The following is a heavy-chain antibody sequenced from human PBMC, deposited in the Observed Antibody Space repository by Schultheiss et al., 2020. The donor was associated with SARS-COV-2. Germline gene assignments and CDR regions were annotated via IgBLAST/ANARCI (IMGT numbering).Heavy chain of an antibody. CDR2: IYYSGST. V-gene: IGHV4-59*01. J-gene: IGHJ6*02. D-gene: IGHD5-18*01. Sequence: SQTLSLTCTVSGGSISGYYWSWIRQPPGKGLEWIGYIYYSGSTNYNPSLKSRVTLSVDTSKNQFSLKLSSVTAADTAVYYCARVSSGYSYGTPSGYYYGMDVWGQGTTVTVSS. CDR3: ARVSSGYSYGTPSGYYYGMDV. CDR1: GGSISGYY.